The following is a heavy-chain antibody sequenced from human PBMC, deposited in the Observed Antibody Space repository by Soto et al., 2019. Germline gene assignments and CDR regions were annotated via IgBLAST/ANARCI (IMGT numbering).Heavy chain of an antibody. CDR2: FDPEDAET. J-gene: IGHJ4*02. CDR3: STRTYYDYVWGSFDY. CDR1: GYTLTELS. V-gene: IGHV1-24*01. Sequence: ASVKVSCKVSGYTLTELSLHWVRQPPGKGLEWMGGFDPEDAETIFAQKFQGRVTLTEDTSTDTAYMELSSLGSDDTAVYYCSTRTYYDYVWGSFDYWGQGTGVSVS. D-gene: IGHD3-16*01.